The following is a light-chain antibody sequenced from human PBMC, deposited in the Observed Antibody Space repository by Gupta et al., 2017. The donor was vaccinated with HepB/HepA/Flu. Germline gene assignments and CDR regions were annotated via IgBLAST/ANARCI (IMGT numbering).Light chain of an antibody. CDR1: SSDVGGYNY. Sequence: QSALTQPASVSGSPGQSLTISCTGTSSDVGGYNYVSWYQQHPGKAPNLMIYDVSNRPSGVANRFSGSKSGNTAALTISGLQAEDEADDYCSSYTSSSTLDVVFGGGTKLTVL. V-gene: IGLV2-14*01. CDR3: SSYTSSSTLDVV. CDR2: DVS. J-gene: IGLJ2*01.